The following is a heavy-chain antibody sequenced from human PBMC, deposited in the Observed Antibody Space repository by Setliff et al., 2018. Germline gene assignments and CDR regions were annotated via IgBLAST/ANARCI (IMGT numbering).Heavy chain of an antibody. CDR3: ARDRKDYYDSSGYYYALAFDI. V-gene: IGHV4-4*07. J-gene: IGHJ3*02. Sequence: TLSLTCTVSGGSISSYYWSWIRQPAGKGLEWIGRIYTSGSTNYNPSLKSRVTMSVDTSKNQFSLKLSSVTAADTAVYYCARDRKDYYDSSGYYYALAFDIWGQGTMVTVSS. CDR1: GGSISSYY. CDR2: IYTSGST. D-gene: IGHD3-22*01.